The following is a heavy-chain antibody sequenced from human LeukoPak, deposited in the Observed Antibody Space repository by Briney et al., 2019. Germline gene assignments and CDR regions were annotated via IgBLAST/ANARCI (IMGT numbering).Heavy chain of an antibody. CDR2: ISGSGGST. Sequence: GGSLRLSCVASGFTFSSYAMSWVRQAPGKGLEWVSAISGSGGSTYYADSVKGRFTISRDNSKNTLYLQMNSLRAEDTAVYYCAKISSSYYDILTGYSHLVYWGQGTLVTVSS. D-gene: IGHD3-9*01. J-gene: IGHJ4*02. CDR1: GFTFSSYA. V-gene: IGHV3-23*01. CDR3: AKISSSYYDILTGYSHLVY.